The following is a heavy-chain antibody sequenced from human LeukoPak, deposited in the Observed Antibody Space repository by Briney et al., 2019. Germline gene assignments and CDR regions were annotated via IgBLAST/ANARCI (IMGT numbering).Heavy chain of an antibody. Sequence: RASVKLSCTASGYTFTSYGISWVRHAPGPGLGWMGWIRASNGDTNYAHKLQVKVTMTTYTSTSTAYMYLRSLRSADTAVYYCPRCLTMVRGVIEYNWFDPWGQGPLVSVSS. V-gene: IGHV1-18*01. CDR2: IRASNGDT. CDR1: GYTFTSYG. CDR3: PRCLTMVRGVIEYNWFDP. J-gene: IGHJ5*02. D-gene: IGHD3-10*01.